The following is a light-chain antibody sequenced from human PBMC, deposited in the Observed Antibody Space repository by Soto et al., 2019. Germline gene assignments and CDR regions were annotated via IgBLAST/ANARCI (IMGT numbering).Light chain of an antibody. Sequence: PGERANLACRASQSVNNNYLAWYQQKPGQAPRLLIYGASSLSTGLPERFSGSGSGTDFTLTISRLEPEDCAVYYCQQYCTSPVTFGGGTKAEI. CDR1: QSVNNNY. J-gene: IGKJ4*01. CDR2: GAS. V-gene: IGKV3-20*01. CDR3: QQYCTSPVT.